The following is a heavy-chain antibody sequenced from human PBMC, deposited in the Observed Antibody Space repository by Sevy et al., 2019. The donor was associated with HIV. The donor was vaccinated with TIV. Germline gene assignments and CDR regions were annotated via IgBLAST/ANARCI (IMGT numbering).Heavy chain of an antibody. CDR3: ARFGSNCSSTSCYIGGKNGMDV. Sequence: SETLSLTCAVYGGSFSGYYWSWIRQPPGKGLEWIGEINHSGSTNYNQSLKSRVTISVDTSKNQFSLKLSSVTAADTAVYYCARFGSNCSSTSCYIGGKNGMDVWGQGTTVTVSS. V-gene: IGHV4-34*01. D-gene: IGHD2-2*02. J-gene: IGHJ6*02. CDR2: INHSGST. CDR1: GGSFSGYY.